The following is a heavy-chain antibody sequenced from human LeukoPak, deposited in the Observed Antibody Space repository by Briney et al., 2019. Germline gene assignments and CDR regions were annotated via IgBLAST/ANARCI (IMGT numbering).Heavy chain of an antibody. Sequence: PSETLSLTCAVYGGSFSGYYWSWIRQPPGKGLEWIGSIYYSGSTYYNPSLKSRVTIPVDTSKNQFSLKLSSVTAADTAVYYCAREGLPEYNWNYSGWFDPWDQGTLVTVSS. D-gene: IGHD1-7*01. CDR3: AREGLPEYNWNYSGWFDP. CDR1: GGSFSGYY. CDR2: IYYSGST. V-gene: IGHV4-34*01. J-gene: IGHJ5*02.